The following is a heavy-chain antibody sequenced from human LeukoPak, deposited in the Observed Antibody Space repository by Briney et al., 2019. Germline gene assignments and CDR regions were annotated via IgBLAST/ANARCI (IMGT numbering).Heavy chain of an antibody. CDR3: ARYVLRFLEWSVDASWFDP. V-gene: IGHV4-34*01. CDR1: GGSFSGYY. D-gene: IGHD3-3*01. J-gene: IGHJ5*02. CDR2: INHSGST. Sequence: KPSETLSLTCAVYGGSFSGYYWSWIRQPPGKGLEWIGEINHSGSTNYNPSLKSRVTISVDTSKNQFSLKLSSVTAADTAVYYCARYVLRFLEWSVDASWFDPWGQGTLVTVSS.